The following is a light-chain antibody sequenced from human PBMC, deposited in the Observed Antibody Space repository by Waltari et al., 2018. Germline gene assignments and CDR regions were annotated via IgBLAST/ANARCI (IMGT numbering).Light chain of an antibody. J-gene: IGKJ1*01. V-gene: IGKV2-28*01. CDR3: MQSLQTPPT. Sequence: DIVMTQSPLSLPVTPGEPASISCRSSQSLLHSNGYNYLDWYLQKPGQSPQLLMYWGSNRASWVPDRFSGSGSGTDFTLKISRVEAEDVGVYYCMQSLQTPPTFGQGTKVEIK. CDR2: WGS. CDR1: QSLLHSNGYNY.